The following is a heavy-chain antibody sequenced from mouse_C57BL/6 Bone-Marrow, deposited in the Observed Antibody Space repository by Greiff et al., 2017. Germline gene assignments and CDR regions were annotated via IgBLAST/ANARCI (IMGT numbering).Heavy chain of an antibody. CDR1: GYTFTSYT. Sequence: QVQLQQSGAELARPGASVKMSCKASGYTFTSYTMHWVKQRPGPGLEWIGYINPSSGYTKYNQKFKDKATLTADKSSSTAYMQLSSLTSEDSAVYYCARRWLPDYFDYWGQGTTLTVSS. CDR3: ARRWLPDYFDY. D-gene: IGHD2-3*01. CDR2: INPSSGYT. J-gene: IGHJ2*01. V-gene: IGHV1-4*01.